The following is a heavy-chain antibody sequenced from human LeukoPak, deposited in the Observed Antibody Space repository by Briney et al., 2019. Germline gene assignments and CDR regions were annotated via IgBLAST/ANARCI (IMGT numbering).Heavy chain of an antibody. CDR1: GFTFSSYS. CDR3: ARDQGRGPFDY. J-gene: IGHJ4*02. D-gene: IGHD3-10*01. CDR2: IYSGGST. V-gene: IGHV3-53*01. Sequence: GGSLRLSCAASGFTFSSYSMNWVRQAPGKGLEWVSVIYSGGSTYYADSVKGRFTISRDNSKNTLYLQMNSLRAEDTAVYYCARDQGRGPFDYWGQGTLVTVSS.